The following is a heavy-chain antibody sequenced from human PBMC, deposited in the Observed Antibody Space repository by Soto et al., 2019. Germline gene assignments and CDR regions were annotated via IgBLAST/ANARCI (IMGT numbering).Heavy chain of an antibody. CDR1: GYSFTSYW. CDR2: IDPSDSYT. J-gene: IGHJ4*02. Sequence: PGESLKISCKGSGYSFTSYWISWVRQMPGKGLEWMGRIDPSDSYTNYSPSFQGHVTISADKSISTAYLQWSSLKASDTAMYYCARQSGSYDSSGYYFYWGQGTLVTVSS. CDR3: ARQSGSYDSSGYYFY. V-gene: IGHV5-10-1*01. D-gene: IGHD3-22*01.